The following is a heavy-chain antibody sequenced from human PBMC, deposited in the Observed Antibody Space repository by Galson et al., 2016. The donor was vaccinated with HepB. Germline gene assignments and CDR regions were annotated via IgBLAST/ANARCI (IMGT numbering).Heavy chain of an antibody. CDR3: AQGGTTILRFLLWE. Sequence: SLRLSCATSGFTFSTYAMSWVRQAPGKGLEWVSSINGLDDTTYDADSVKGRFTISRDNSNSTLHLQMNSLRAEDTALYYCAQGGTTILRFLLWEWGQGTLVSVPS. CDR2: INGLDDTT. V-gene: IGHV3-23*01. CDR1: GFTFSTYA. J-gene: IGHJ4*02. D-gene: IGHD3-9*01.